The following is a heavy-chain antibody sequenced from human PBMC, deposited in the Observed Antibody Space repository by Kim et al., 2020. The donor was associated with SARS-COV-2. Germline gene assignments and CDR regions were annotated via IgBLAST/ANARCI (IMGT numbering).Heavy chain of an antibody. D-gene: IGHD7-27*01. V-gene: IGHV3-48*03. CDR3: VKAGVGMDV. J-gene: IGHJ6*01. CDR1: GFTFSSYE. CDR2: ISSSGSTT. Sequence: GGSLRLSCAASGFTFSSYEMNWVRQAPGKGLEWVSYISSSGSTTYYADSVKGRFTISRDNAKNSLYLQMNSLRAEDTAVYYCVKAGVGMDVWGQGTTVTVSS.